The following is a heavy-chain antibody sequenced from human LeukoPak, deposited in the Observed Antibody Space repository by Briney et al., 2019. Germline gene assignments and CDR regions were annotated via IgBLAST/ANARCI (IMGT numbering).Heavy chain of an antibody. J-gene: IGHJ4*02. CDR1: GFTVSSNY. V-gene: IGHV3-66*01. CDR2: IYSGCST. CDR3: AVSYGSGAIGGY. D-gene: IGHD3-10*01. Sequence: GGSLRLSCAASGFTVSSNYMSWVRQAPGKGLAGVSVIYSGCSTYYADSVKGRFTISRDNSKNTLYLQMNSLRAEDTAVYYCAVSYGSGAIGGYWGQGTLVTVSS.